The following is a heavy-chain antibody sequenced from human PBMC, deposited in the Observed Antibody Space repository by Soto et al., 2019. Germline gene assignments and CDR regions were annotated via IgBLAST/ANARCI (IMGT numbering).Heavy chain of an antibody. Sequence: GGSLRLSCAASGFTFSSYGMHWVRQAPGKGLEWVAVIWYDGSNKYYADSVKGRFTISRDNSKNTLYLQMNSLRAEDTAVYYCARGASTGAAAPDAFDIWGQGTMVTVSS. V-gene: IGHV3-33*01. D-gene: IGHD7-27*01. J-gene: IGHJ3*02. CDR2: IWYDGSNK. CDR1: GFTFSSYG. CDR3: ARGASTGAAAPDAFDI.